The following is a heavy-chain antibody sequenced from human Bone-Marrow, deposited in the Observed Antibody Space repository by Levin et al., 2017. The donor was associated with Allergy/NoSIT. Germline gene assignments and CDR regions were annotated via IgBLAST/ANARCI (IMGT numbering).Heavy chain of an antibody. Sequence: LSLTCAASGLIFRNYAMNWVRQAPGKGLEWVSQISGSGGNTHYADSVKGRFTISRDNSKNTLYLQMNSLRVEDTAVYYCAGYDTSAYHSPFDYWGQGTLVTVSS. CDR3: AGYDTSAYHSPFDY. J-gene: IGHJ4*02. V-gene: IGHV3-23*01. CDR2: ISGSGGNT. D-gene: IGHD3-22*01. CDR1: GLIFRNYA.